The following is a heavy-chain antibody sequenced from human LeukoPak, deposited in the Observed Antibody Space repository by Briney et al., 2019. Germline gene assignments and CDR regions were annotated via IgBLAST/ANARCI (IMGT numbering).Heavy chain of an antibody. CDR2: ISSSGNNA. CDR1: GFTFMDAA. CDR3: AKDIQLST. D-gene: IGHD5-24*01. J-gene: IGHJ3*01. V-gene: IGHV3-23*01. Sequence: GGSLRLSCAVSGFTFMDAAMTWVRQAPGRGLEWVSLISSSGNNAYYADSVKGRFTISRDNSKNTLSLQMNSLRVEDTALYYCAKDIQLSTWGLGTMVTVSS.